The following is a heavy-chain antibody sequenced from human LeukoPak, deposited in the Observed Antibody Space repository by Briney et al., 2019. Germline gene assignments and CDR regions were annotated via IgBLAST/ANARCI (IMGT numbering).Heavy chain of an antibody. CDR3: AKDDDFWSGSNVDY. Sequence: GGSLRLSCAASGFTFSSYWMSWVRQAPGKGLEWVANIKQDGSEKYYVDSVKGRFTISRDNSKNTLYLQMNSLRAEDTAVYYCAKDDDFWSGSNVDYWGQGTLVTVSS. CDR2: IKQDGSEK. CDR1: GFTFSSYW. D-gene: IGHD3-3*01. J-gene: IGHJ4*02. V-gene: IGHV3-7*03.